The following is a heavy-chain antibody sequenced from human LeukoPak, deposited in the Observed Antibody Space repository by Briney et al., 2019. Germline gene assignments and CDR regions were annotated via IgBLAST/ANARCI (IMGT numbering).Heavy chain of an antibody. Sequence: SETLSLTCAVSGVSISSGGYYWSWNRQHPGKGLEWIGYIYYSGSTYYNPSLKSRVTISVDTSKNQFSLKLSSVTAADTAVYYCARGRVYSYGPSTSNWYFDLWGRGTLVTVSS. D-gene: IGHD5-18*01. V-gene: IGHV4-31*11. CDR3: ARGRVYSYGPSTSNWYFDL. J-gene: IGHJ2*01. CDR1: GVSISSGGYY. CDR2: IYYSGST.